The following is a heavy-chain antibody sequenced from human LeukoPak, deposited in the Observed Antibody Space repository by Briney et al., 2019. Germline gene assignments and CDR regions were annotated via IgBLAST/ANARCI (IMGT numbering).Heavy chain of an antibody. CDR1: GFIFSSYG. CDR2: IRSDGSDT. Sequence: GGSLRLSCAASGFIFSSYGMHWVRQPPGKGLEWVAFIRSDGSDTYSAASVKGRLTISRYNSKNTLWLQMNSLRAEDKAVYYCAKHDSSSDFWGQGTLVTVSS. D-gene: IGHD3-22*01. J-gene: IGHJ4*02. CDR3: AKHDSSSDF. V-gene: IGHV3-30*02.